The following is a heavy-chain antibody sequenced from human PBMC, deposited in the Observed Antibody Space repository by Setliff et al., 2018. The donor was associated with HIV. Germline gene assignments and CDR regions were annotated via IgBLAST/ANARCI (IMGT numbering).Heavy chain of an antibody. Sequence: GASVKVSCKASGYTFTGYYIHWVRQAPGQGLEWVGGISPILGTTNSGPRFHGRVTITADKSTNTVYIELSSLRSEDTALYYCARAARGGLQYGPTGHAFDIWGQGTMVTVSS. V-gene: IGHV1-69*10. CDR3: ARAARGGLQYGPTGHAFDI. D-gene: IGHD1-1*01. J-gene: IGHJ3*02. CDR1: GYTFTGYY. CDR2: ISPILGTT.